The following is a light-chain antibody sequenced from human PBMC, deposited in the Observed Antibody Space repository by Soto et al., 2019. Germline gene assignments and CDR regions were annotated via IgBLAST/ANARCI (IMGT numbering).Light chain of an antibody. CDR3: QQAVGFPWT. J-gene: IGKJ1*01. CDR1: QAIRSW. CDR2: AVS. Sequence: DIQMTQSPSFVSASEGDRVTITCRASQAIRSWVAWYQQKPGKAPKLLIYAVSSVQGGVPSRLSGSGAGTEFTLAISSLQPEDFATYYCQQAVGFPWTVGQGTKVEIK. V-gene: IGKV1-12*01.